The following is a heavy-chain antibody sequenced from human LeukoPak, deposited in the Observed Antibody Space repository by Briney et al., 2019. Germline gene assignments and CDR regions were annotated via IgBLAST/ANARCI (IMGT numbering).Heavy chain of an antibody. D-gene: IGHD2-2*01. J-gene: IGHJ4*02. Sequence: PSETLSLACAVSGYSISSGYYWGWIRQPPGKGLEWIGSIYHSGSTYYNPSLKSRVTISVDTSKNQFSLKLSSVTAADTAVYYCAREQYCSSTSCPFGYWGQGTLVTVSS. V-gene: IGHV4-38-2*02. CDR2: IYHSGST. CDR1: GYSISSGYY. CDR3: AREQYCSSTSCPFGY.